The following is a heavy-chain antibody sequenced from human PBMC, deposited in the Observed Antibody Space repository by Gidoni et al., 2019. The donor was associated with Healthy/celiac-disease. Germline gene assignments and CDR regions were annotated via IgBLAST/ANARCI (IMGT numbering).Heavy chain of an antibody. CDR2: ISGSGCST. CDR3: AKVGGMIVVPTVDI. J-gene: IGHJ3*02. Sequence: EVQLLESGGGLVQPGWSLRLSCAASGFPFRSDAMRWVRQAPGKGLEWVAAISGSGCSTYYEDSVKGRFTISRDNSKNTLYLQMNSLRAEDTAVYYCAKVGGMIVVPTVDIWGQGTMVTVSS. D-gene: IGHD3-22*01. CDR1: GFPFRSDA. V-gene: IGHV3-23*01.